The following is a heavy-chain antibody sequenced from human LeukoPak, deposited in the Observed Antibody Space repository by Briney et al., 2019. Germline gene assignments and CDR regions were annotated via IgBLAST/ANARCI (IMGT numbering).Heavy chain of an antibody. CDR3: ARGAIFDGSGSYTYYFDY. D-gene: IGHD3-10*01. CDR1: GGSFGGYY. V-gene: IGHV4-34*01. CDR2: INHSGST. Sequence: SETLSLTCAVSGGSFGGYYWSCIRQPPWKGLEWIGEINHSGSTNYNPFLKSRVTISVDTSKNQFSLKLSSVTAADTTVYYCARGAIFDGSGSYTYYFDYWGQGTLVTVS. J-gene: IGHJ4*02.